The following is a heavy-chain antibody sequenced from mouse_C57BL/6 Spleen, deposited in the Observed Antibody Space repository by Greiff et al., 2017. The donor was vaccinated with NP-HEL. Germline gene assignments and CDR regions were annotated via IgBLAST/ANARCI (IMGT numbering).Heavy chain of an antibody. D-gene: IGHD2-3*01. V-gene: IGHV1-69*01. Sequence: VQLQQPGAELVMPGASVKLSCKASGYTFTSYWMHWVKQRPGQGLEWIGEIDPSDSYTNYNQKFKGKSTLTVDKSSSTAYMQLSSLTSEDSAVYYCARKGDGYPFDYWGQGTTLTVSS. J-gene: IGHJ2*01. CDR3: ARKGDGYPFDY. CDR1: GYTFTSYW. CDR2: IDPSDSYT.